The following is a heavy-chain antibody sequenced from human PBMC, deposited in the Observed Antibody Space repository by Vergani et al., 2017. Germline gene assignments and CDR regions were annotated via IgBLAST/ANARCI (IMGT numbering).Heavy chain of an antibody. J-gene: IGHJ6*02. CDR2: IYYSGST. CDR1: GGSISSRSYY. D-gene: IGHD6-13*01. V-gene: IGHV4-39*01. CDR3: AIQRYSSSWHGLSGIAV. Sequence: QLQLQESGPGLVKPSETLSLTCTVSGGSISSRSYYWGWIRQPQGKGLEWIGSIYYSGSTYYNPSLKSRVTVSVATSKNQFTLKLSSVTAADTAVYFCAIQRYSSSWHGLSGIAVWGQGSTVSVSS.